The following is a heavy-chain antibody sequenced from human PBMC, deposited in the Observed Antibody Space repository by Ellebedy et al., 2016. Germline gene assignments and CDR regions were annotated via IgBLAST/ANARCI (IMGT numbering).Heavy chain of an antibody. D-gene: IGHD3-22*01. CDR2: IRSKAYGGTT. CDR1: GFTFGDYA. CDR3: TRDAHYYYDSSGPGTAGDY. J-gene: IGHJ4*02. V-gene: IGHV3-49*03. Sequence: GGSLRLXXTASGFTFGDYAMSWFRQAPGKGLEWVGFIRSKAYGGTTEYAASVKGRFTISRDDSKSIAYLQMNSLKTEDTAVYYCTRDAHYYYDSSGPGTAGDYWGQGTLVTVSS.